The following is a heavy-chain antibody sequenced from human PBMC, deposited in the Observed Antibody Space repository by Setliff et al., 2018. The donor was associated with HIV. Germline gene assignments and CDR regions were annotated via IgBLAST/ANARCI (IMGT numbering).Heavy chain of an antibody. J-gene: IGHJ3*01. CDR2: AHHSGVT. V-gene: IGHV4-59*08. D-gene: IGHD1-1*01. CDR1: GASIKDYY. Sequence: PSETLSLTCTVSGASIKDYYWNWIRQPPGKGLEWIGFAHHSGVTSYNPSLHSRVIIAVDTSRNQFSLRVNSIAAADTALYYCARWGEPTIQAFDVWGLGIMVTV. CDR3: ARWGEPTIQAFDV.